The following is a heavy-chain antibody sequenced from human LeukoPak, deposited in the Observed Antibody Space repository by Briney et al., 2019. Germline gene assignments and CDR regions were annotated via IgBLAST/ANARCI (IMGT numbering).Heavy chain of an antibody. CDR2: IDPNSGGT. V-gene: IGHV1-2*06. J-gene: IGHJ4*02. Sequence: ASVKASCKASGYTFTGYYMHWVRQAPGQGLEWMGRIDPNSGGTSYAQNFQGRVTMTRDTSISTAYMDLTRLTSDDTAVYYCARDASVSADYWGQGTLVTVSS. D-gene: IGHD5/OR15-5a*01. CDR1: GYTFTGYY. CDR3: ARDASVSADY.